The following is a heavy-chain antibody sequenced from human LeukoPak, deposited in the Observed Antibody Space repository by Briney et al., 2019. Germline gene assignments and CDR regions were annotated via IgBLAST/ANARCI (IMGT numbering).Heavy chain of an antibody. CDR3: ARGLSMRYRTNGVCYF. Sequence: ASVKVSCKASGYTFTGYHMHWVRQAPGQGLEWIGWINPNSGGTNYAQKFQGRVTMTRDTSISTAYMELSRLRSDDTAVYYCARGLSMRYRTNGVCYFWGQGTLVTVSS. V-gene: IGHV1-2*02. CDR2: INPNSGGT. J-gene: IGHJ4*02. CDR1: GYTFTGYH. D-gene: IGHD2-8*01.